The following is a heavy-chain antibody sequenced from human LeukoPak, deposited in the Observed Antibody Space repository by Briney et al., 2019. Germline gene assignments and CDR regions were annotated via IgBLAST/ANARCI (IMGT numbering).Heavy chain of an antibody. Sequence: PSETLSLTCTVSGGSISSSSYYWGWIRQPPGKGLEWIGSIYYSGSTYYNPSLKSRVTISVDTSKNQFSLQLNSVTPEDTAVYYCARDGIAVAGTLRTEGMVYYYYYMDVWGKGTTVTVSS. J-gene: IGHJ6*03. V-gene: IGHV4-39*07. CDR3: ARDGIAVAGTLRTEGMVYYYYYMDV. CDR2: IYYSGST. D-gene: IGHD6-19*01. CDR1: GGSISSSSYY.